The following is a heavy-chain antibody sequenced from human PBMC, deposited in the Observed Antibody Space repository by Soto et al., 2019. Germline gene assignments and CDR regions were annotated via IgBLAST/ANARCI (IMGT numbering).Heavy chain of an antibody. Sequence: GSLRLSCAASGFTFSSYSMNWARQAPGKGLEWVSSISSSSSYIYYADSVKGRFTISRDNAKNSLYLQMNSLRAEDTAVYYCARGRSATYFDYWGQGTLVTVSS. CDR2: ISSSSSYI. V-gene: IGHV3-21*01. CDR3: ARGRSATYFDY. CDR1: GFTFSSYS. D-gene: IGHD6-25*01. J-gene: IGHJ4*02.